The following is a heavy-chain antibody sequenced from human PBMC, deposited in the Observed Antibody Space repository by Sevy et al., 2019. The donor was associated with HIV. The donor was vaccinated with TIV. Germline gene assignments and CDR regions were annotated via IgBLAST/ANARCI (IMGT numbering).Heavy chain of an antibody. CDR2: ISSSSIYI. J-gene: IGHJ4*02. CDR1: GFTFSSYS. V-gene: IGHV3-21*01. Sequence: GGSLRLSCAASGFTFSSYSMNWVRQAPGKGLEWVSSISSSSIYIYYADSVKGRFTISRDNAKNSLYLQMNSLRAEGTAVYYCARDPGFYCSGGSCYPRYYFDYWGQGTLVTVSS. D-gene: IGHD2-15*01. CDR3: ARDPGFYCSGGSCYPRYYFDY.